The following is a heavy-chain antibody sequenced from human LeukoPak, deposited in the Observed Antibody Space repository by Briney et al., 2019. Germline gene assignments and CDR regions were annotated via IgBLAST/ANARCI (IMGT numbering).Heavy chain of an antibody. CDR1: GFTFSSYA. V-gene: IGHV3-23*01. J-gene: IGHJ4*02. Sequence: PGGSLRLSCAASGFTFSSYAMSWVRQAPGKGLEWVTAISDNGHSTDYADSVKGRFAISRDNSNNRLYLQMYGLRAEDTAVYFCAKAGTAAPDFDYFDCWGQGTLLTVSS. D-gene: IGHD6-13*01. CDR2: ISDNGHST. CDR3: AKAGTAAPDFDYFDC.